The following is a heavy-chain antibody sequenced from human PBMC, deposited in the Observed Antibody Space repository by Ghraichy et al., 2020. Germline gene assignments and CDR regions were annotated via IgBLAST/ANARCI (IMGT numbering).Heavy chain of an antibody. V-gene: IGHV4-34*01. CDR1: GGSFSGYY. D-gene: IGHD4-11*01. CDR3: GRSLLQYTGIYYYYYMDV. CDR2: INHSGGT. J-gene: IGHJ6*03. Sequence: SQTLSLTCAVYGGSFSGYYWSWIRQPPGKGLEWIGEINHSGGTNYNPSLKSRVTISVDTSKNQFSLKLSSVTAADTAVYYCGRSLLQYTGIYYYYYMDVWGKGTTVTVSS.